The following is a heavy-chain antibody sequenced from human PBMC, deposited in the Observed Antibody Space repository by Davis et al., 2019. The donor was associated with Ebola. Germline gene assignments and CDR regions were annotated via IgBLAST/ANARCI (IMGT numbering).Heavy chain of an antibody. D-gene: IGHD1-26*01. CDR3: ARDRGGVGATRRGYYYGMDV. CDR1: GGSISSYY. V-gene: IGHV4-59*01. J-gene: IGHJ6*02. CDR2: IYYSGST. Sequence: PSETLSLTCTVSGGSISSYYWSWIRQPPGKGLEWIGYIYYSGSTNYNPSLKSRVTISVDTSKNQFSLKLSSVTAADTAVYYCARDRGGVGATRRGYYYGMDVWGQGTTVTVSS.